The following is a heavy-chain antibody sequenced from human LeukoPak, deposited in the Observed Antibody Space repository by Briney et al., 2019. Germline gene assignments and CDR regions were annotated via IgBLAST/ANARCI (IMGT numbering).Heavy chain of an antibody. J-gene: IGHJ3*02. CDR3: ARAPAGNMATNDAFDI. Sequence: GGSLRLSCAASGFTFSSYDMHWVRQATGKGLEWVSAIGTAGDTYYPGSVKGRFTISRENAKNSLYLQMNSLRAGDTAVYYCARAPAGNMATNDAFDIWGQGTMVTVSS. V-gene: IGHV3-13*01. D-gene: IGHD5-24*01. CDR1: GFTFSSYD. CDR2: IGTAGDT.